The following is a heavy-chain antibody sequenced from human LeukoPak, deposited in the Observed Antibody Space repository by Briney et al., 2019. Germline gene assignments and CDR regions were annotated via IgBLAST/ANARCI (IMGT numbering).Heavy chain of an antibody. J-gene: IGHJ4*02. CDR2: INSDGSRT. CDR1: GFTFSSYW. D-gene: IGHD6-25*01. Sequence: GGSLRLSCAASGFTFSSYWMHWVRQAPGKGPVWVSRINSDGSRTSYADSVKGRFTISRDDAKNSLYLQMNSLRGEDTAVYYCASWAGTTAGFSGPFDFWGLGTLVTVSS. CDR3: ASWAGTTAGFSGPFDF. V-gene: IGHV3-74*01.